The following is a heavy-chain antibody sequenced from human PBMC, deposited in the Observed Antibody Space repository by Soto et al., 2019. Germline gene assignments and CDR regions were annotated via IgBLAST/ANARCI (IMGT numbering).Heavy chain of an antibody. V-gene: IGHV3-15*07. CDR1: GFTFNNAW. CDR3: TTEPDYSNYFDY. Sequence: EVQLVESGGGLVKPGGSLRLSCAASGFTFNNAWMNWVRQAPGKGLEWVGRIRSTADGGTIDYAAPVKDRFTISRDDSKNTLHMQMNSLKTEDTAVYYCTTEPDYSNYFDYWGQGTLVTVSS. J-gene: IGHJ4*02. D-gene: IGHD4-4*01. CDR2: IRSTADGGTI.